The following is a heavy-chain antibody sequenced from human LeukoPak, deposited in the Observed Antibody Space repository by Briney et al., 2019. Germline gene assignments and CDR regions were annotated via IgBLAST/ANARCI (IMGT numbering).Heavy chain of an antibody. Sequence: GGSLRLSCEVSGLTVSDKYMSWVRQAPGKGLECVSLIYGGGDTYYADSVKGRFTISRDNSKNTLYLQMNSLRAEDTAVHYCAVLTSGWRFQHWGQGTLVTVSS. J-gene: IGHJ1*01. CDR2: IYGGGDT. CDR3: AVLTSGWRFQH. CDR1: GLTVSDKY. V-gene: IGHV3-53*01. D-gene: IGHD6-19*01.